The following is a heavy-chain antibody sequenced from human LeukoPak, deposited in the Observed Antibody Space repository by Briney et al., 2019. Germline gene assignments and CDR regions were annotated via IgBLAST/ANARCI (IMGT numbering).Heavy chain of an antibody. CDR2: INHSGST. Sequence: SETQSLTCAVYGGSLSGYYWSWIRQPPGKGLEWIGEINHSGSTNYNPSLKSRVTISVDTSKNQFSLKLSSVTAADTAVYYCARSVGRAGYDSSGYYRPFDYWGQGTLVTVSS. J-gene: IGHJ4*02. CDR1: GGSLSGYY. V-gene: IGHV4-34*01. CDR3: ARSVGRAGYDSSGYYRPFDY. D-gene: IGHD3-22*01.